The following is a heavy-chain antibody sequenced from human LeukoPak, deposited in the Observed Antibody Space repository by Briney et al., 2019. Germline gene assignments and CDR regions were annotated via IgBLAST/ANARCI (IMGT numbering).Heavy chain of an antibody. Sequence: SETLSLTCTVSGGSISSGDYYWSWIRQPPGKGLEWIGYIYYSGSTYYNPSLKSRVTISVDTSKNQFSLKLSSVTAADTAVYYCASELGIRGAFDIWGQGTMVTVSS. J-gene: IGHJ3*02. V-gene: IGHV4-30-4*08. CDR1: GGSISSGDYY. CDR2: IYYSGST. D-gene: IGHD7-27*01. CDR3: ASELGIRGAFDI.